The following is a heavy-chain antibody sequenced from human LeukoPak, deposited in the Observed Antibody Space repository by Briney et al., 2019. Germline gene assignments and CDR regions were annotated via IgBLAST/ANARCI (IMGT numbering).Heavy chain of an antibody. CDR2: IYHSGST. J-gene: IGHJ5*02. Sequence: PSETLSLTCAVSGYSISSGYYWGWIRQPPGKGLEWIGSIYHSGSTCYNPSLKSRLTISVDTPKNQFSLKLSSVTAGDTAVYYCARDGGSYYGSGSYYKTNWFDPWGQGTLVTVSS. V-gene: IGHV4-38-2*02. D-gene: IGHD3-10*01. CDR3: ARDGGSYYGSGSYYKTNWFDP. CDR1: GYSISSGYY.